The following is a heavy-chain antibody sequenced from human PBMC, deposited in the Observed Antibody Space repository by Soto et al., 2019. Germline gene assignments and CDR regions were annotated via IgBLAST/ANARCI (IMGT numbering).Heavy chain of an antibody. CDR1: GFTFSNYA. D-gene: IGHD2-15*01. CDR3: AKAGCSGGTCYLYYFDY. Sequence: EMQLLESGGGLVQPGGSLKLSCAASGFTFSNYAMSWVRQAPGKGLEWVSTISGRGGNTYYADSVKGRFTISRDNSRKTMYLQMDSLRVEASAVYSCAKAGCSGGTCYLYYFDYWGQGALVTVSS. CDR2: ISGRGGNT. J-gene: IGHJ4*02. V-gene: IGHV3-23*01.